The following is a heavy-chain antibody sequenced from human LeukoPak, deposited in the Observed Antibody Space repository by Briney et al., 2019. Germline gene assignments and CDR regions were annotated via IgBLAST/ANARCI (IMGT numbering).Heavy chain of an antibody. J-gene: IGHJ3*02. CDR1: GFTFRSYW. V-gene: IGHV3-74*01. CDR3: ARVGPAFHAFDI. Sequence: GGSLRLSCAASGFTFRSYWMHWVRQAPGKGLVWVSRINSDGSSTSYADSVKGRFTISRDNAKNTLYLQMNSLRAEDTAVYYCARVGPAFHAFDIWGRGTMVTVSS. CDR2: INSDGSST.